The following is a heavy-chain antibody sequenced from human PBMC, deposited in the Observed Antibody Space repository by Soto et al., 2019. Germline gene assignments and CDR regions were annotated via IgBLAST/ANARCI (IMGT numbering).Heavy chain of an antibody. CDR3: AREGYCSSTSCYTQRPPRDYYYYGMDV. CDR2: INPSGGST. CDR1: GYTFTSYY. Sequence: VSCKASGYTFTSYYMHWVRQAPGQGPEWMGIINPSGGSTSYAQKFQGRVTMTRDTSTSTVYMELSSLRSEDTAVYYCAREGYCSSTSCYTQRPPRDYYYYGMDVWGQGTTVTVSS. D-gene: IGHD2-2*02. J-gene: IGHJ6*02. V-gene: IGHV1-46*01.